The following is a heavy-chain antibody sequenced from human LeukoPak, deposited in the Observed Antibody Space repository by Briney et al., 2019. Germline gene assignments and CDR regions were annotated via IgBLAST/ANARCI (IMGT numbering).Heavy chain of an antibody. D-gene: IGHD2-15*01. J-gene: IGHJ4*02. CDR2: ISYDGSNK. CDR3: ARRYCSGGTCYSYFDY. CDR1: GFTFSSYA. Sequence: GGSLRLSCAASGFTFSSYAMHWVRQAPGKGLEWVAVISYDGSNKYSADSVKGRFTISRDNSKNTLYLQMNSLRAEDTAVYYCARRYCSGGTCYSYFDYWGQGTLVTVSS. V-gene: IGHV3-30*01.